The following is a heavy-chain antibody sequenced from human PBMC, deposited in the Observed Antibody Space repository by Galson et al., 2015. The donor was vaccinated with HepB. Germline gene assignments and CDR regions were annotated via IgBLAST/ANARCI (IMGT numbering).Heavy chain of an antibody. J-gene: IGHJ6*03. V-gene: IGHV5-51*01. D-gene: IGHD4-11*01. CDR1: GYSFTSYW. Sequence: QSGAEVKKPGESLKISCKGSGYSFTSYWIGWVRQMPGKGLEWMGIIYPGDSDTRYSPSFQGQVTISADKSISTAYLQWSSLKASDTAMYYCARSNDYSKRHYYYYMDVWGKGTTVTVSS. CDR2: IYPGDSDT. CDR3: ARSNDYSKRHYYYYMDV.